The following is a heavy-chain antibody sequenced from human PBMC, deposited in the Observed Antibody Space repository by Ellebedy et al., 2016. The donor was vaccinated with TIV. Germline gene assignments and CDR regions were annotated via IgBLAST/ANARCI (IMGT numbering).Heavy chain of an antibody. CDR3: ARLLYGDDP. CDR1: GYDFGSYS. CDR2: INPNSGGT. V-gene: IGHV1-2*02. Sequence: ASVKVSCKAFGYDFGSYSLSWVRQAPGQGLEWMGWINPNSGGTKYAQRFQGRVTMTRDTSISTAYMELSRLRSDDTAVYYCARLLYGDDPWGQGTLVTVSS. J-gene: IGHJ5*02. D-gene: IGHD2-21*01.